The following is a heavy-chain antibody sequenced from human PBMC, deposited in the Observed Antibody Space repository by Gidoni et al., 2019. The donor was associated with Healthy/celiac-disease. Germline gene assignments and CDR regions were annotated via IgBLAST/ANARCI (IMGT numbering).Heavy chain of an antibody. CDR1: GFTFSDYY. V-gene: IGHV3-11*06. CDR3: ASPSGSYYFGSLDY. D-gene: IGHD1-26*01. Sequence: QVQLVESGGGLVKPGGSLRLSFAASGFTFSDYYMSWIRQAPGKGLEWVSYISSSSSYTNYADSVKGRFTISRDNAKNSLYLQMNSLRAEDTAVYYCASPSGSYYFGSLDYWGQGTLVTVSS. CDR2: ISSSSSYT. J-gene: IGHJ4*02.